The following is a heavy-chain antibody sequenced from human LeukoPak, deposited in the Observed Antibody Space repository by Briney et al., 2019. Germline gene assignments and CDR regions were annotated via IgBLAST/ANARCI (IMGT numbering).Heavy chain of an antibody. CDR1: GFTFSSYA. Sequence: GGSLRLSCAASGFTFSSYAMSWVRQAPGKGLEWVSAISGSGGSTYYADSVKGRFTISRDNSKNTLYLQMNSLRAEDTAVYYYAKDHRDYGDHDAFDIWGQGTMVTVSS. CDR3: AKDHRDYGDHDAFDI. CDR2: ISGSGGST. D-gene: IGHD4-17*01. J-gene: IGHJ3*02. V-gene: IGHV3-23*01.